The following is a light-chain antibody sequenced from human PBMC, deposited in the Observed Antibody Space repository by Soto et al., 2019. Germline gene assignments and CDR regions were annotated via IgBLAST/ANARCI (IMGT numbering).Light chain of an antibody. CDR1: QSVSSN. V-gene: IGKV3-11*01. CDR3: QQRSNWPIT. J-gene: IGKJ5*01. Sequence: ELVMTPSPPTLYVSPGARATISCWASQSVSSNLAWYQQKPGQAHRLLIYDASNRATGIPARFSGSGSGTDFTLTISSLEPEDFAVYYCQQRSNWPITFGQGTRLEIK. CDR2: DAS.